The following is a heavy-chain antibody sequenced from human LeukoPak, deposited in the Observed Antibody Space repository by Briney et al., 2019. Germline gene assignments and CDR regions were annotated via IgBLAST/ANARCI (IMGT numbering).Heavy chain of an antibody. Sequence: PGGSLRHSCAASGFTFSNYAMHWVRQAPGKGLEWVAVISSDGSNKYYADSVKGRFTISRDNSKNTLYLQMNSLRAEDTAVYYCASETYYYGSGSFYNDQFWGQGTLVTVSS. J-gene: IGHJ4*02. D-gene: IGHD3-10*01. CDR2: ISSDGSNK. V-gene: IGHV3-30-3*01. CDR1: GFTFSNYA. CDR3: ASETYYYGSGSFYNDQF.